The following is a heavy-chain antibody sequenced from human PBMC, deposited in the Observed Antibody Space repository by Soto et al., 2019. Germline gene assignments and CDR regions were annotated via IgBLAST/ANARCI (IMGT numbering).Heavy chain of an antibody. CDR3: AKDSTYYDILAGDDIDY. D-gene: IGHD3-9*01. J-gene: IGHJ4*02. CDR1: GFTFSSYA. CDR2: ISGSGGST. Sequence: EVQLLESGGGLVQPGGSLRLSCAASGFTFSSYAMSWVRQAPGKGLEWVSAISGSGGSTYYADSVKGRFTISRDNSKNRLYLQMNSLRAEDTAVYYCAKDSTYYDILAGDDIDYWGQGTLVTVSS. V-gene: IGHV3-23*01.